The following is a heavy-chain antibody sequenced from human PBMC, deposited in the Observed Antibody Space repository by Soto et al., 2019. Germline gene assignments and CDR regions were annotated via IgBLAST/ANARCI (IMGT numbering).Heavy chain of an antibody. CDR1: GFTFSSYW. CDR2: INNDGMTT. Sequence: GGSLRLSCAASGFTFSSYWMNWVRQAPGEGPGWVSRINNDGMTTTYADSVKGRFTISRDNAKNTLYLQMDSLRAEDTAVYYCVRGHSSHWVNWFDPWGQGTLVTVSS. D-gene: IGHD6-13*01. J-gene: IGHJ5*02. CDR3: VRGHSSHWVNWFDP. V-gene: IGHV3-74*01.